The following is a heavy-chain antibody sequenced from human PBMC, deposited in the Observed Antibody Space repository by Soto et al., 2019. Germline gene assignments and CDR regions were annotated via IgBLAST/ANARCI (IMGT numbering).Heavy chain of an antibody. CDR1: GFTFSDHY. V-gene: IGHV3-72*01. CDR3: ARDILFRRVRGVKTYYYYMDV. Sequence: EVQLVESGGGLVQPGGSLRLSCAASGFTFSDHYMDWVRQAPGKGLEWVGRTRNKANSYTTEYAASVKGRFTISRDDSKNSVYLQMNSLKTEDTAVYYCARDILFRRVRGVKTYYYYMDVWGKGTTVTVSS. D-gene: IGHD3-10*01. J-gene: IGHJ6*03. CDR2: TRNKANSYTT.